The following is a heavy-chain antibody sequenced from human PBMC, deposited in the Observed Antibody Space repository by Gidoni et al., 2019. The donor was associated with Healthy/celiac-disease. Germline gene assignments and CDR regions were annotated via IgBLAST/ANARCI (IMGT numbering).Heavy chain of an antibody. CDR2: FDPEDGET. V-gene: IGHV1-24*01. D-gene: IGHD3-3*01. Sequence: QVQLVQSGAEVKKPGASVKVSCKVSGYTLTQFSMHWVRQAPGKGLEWMGGFDPEDGETIYAQKFQGRVTMTEDTSTDTAYMELSSLRSEDTAVYYCATGSHLEWLKYYYYYMDVWGKGTTVTVSS. J-gene: IGHJ6*03. CDR1: GYTLTQFS. CDR3: ATGSHLEWLKYYYYYMDV.